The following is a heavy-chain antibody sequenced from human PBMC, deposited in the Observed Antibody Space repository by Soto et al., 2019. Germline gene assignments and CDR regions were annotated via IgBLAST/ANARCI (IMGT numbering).Heavy chain of an antibody. Sequence: EVQLVESGGGLVKPGGSLRLSCAASRFTFSDYTMNWVRQAPGKGLEWVSSISSRGSYIYYADSVKGRFTISRDNAKNSLYLQTNSLRAEDTAVYYCARAVVWFGRRYGMDVWGQGTTVTVSS. CDR1: RFTFSDYT. V-gene: IGHV3-21*01. D-gene: IGHD3-10*01. CDR3: ARAVVWFGRRYGMDV. CDR2: ISSRGSYI. J-gene: IGHJ6*02.